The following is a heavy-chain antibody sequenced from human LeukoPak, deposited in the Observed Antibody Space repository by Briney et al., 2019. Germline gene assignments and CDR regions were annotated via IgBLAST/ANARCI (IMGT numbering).Heavy chain of an antibody. Sequence: PSETLPLTCSVSGDSISRYYWSWVRQPAGKGLEWIGRVYTSGSTNYNPSLKSRVTMSLDPSKNQFSLKLSSVTAADTAVYYCARAGLGYSYGFDYWGQGTLVTVSS. CDR2: VYTSGST. D-gene: IGHD5-18*01. V-gene: IGHV4-4*07. CDR3: ARAGLGYSYGFDY. CDR1: GDSISRYY. J-gene: IGHJ4*02.